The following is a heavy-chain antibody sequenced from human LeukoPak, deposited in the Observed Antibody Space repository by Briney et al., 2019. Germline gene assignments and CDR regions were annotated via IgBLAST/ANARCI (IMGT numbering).Heavy chain of an antibody. D-gene: IGHD3-9*01. CDR2: INPNSGGT. CDR1: GYTFTGYY. J-gene: IGHJ4*02. V-gene: IGHV1-2*02. Sequence: ASVKVSCKASGYTFTGYYMRWVRQAPGQGLEWMGWINPNSGGTNYAQKFQGRVTMTRDTSISTAYMELSRLRSDDTAVYYCARVPPDILTDNTPKTSDYWGQGTLVTVSS. CDR3: ARVPPDILTDNTPKTSDY.